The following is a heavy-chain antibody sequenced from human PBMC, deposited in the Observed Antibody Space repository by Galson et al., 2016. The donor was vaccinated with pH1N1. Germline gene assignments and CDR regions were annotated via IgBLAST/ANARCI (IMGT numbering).Heavy chain of an antibody. CDR2: IKQDGSEK. D-gene: IGHD6-13*01. V-gene: IGHV3-7*01. Sequence: SLRLSCAASGFTSTSYWMSWVRQAPGKGLEWVANIKQDGSEKYYVDSVKGRFTISRDNAKNSLYLQMNSLRAEDTAVYYCARAIAAAGSYWGQGTLVTVSS. CDR3: ARAIAAAGSY. J-gene: IGHJ4*02. CDR1: GFTSTSYW.